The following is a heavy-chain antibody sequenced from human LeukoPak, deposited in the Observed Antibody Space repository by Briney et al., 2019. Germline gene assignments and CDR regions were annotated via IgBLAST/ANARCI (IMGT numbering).Heavy chain of an antibody. J-gene: IGHJ5*02. CDR1: GYTFDDYG. D-gene: IGHD3-10*01. CDR3: ARDRKRVTMVMALAT. V-gene: IGHV3-20*04. CDR2: IDWNGGNT. Sequence: GGSLRLSCAASGYTFDDYGLSWVRQVPGKGLEWVAAIDWNGGNTGYADSVKGRFTISRDNAKNFLYLQMNSLRAEDTAIYYCARDRKRVTMVMALATWGQGTLVTVSS.